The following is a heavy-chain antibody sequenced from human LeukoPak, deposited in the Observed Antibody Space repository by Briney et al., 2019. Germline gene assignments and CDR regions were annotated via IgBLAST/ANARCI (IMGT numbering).Heavy chain of an antibody. Sequence: ASVKVSCKASGGTFTSYYMHWVRQAPGQGLEWMGIINPSGGNTNYAQKLQGRVTMTTDTSTSTAYMELRSLRSDDTAVYYCARGLTPQIAAPQAYWGQGTLVTVSS. D-gene: IGHD6-13*01. V-gene: IGHV1-46*01. CDR1: GGTFTSYY. CDR2: INPSGGNT. J-gene: IGHJ4*02. CDR3: ARGLTPQIAAPQAY.